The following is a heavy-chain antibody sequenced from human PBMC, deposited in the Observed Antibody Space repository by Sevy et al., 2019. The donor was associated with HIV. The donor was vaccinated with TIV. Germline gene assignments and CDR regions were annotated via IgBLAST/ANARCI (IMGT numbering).Heavy chain of an antibody. J-gene: IGHJ4*02. D-gene: IGHD2-15*01. CDR1: GYTFTSYR. CDR3: ARAYCRDGGCYSLAF. Sequence: ASVKVSCKVSGYTFTSYRITWVRQAPGQGLEGMGGISPHNGDTDYAQKFRGRVTMITETSTTTAYMELRSLRSDDTAVYYCARAYCRDGGCYSLAFWGQGTLVTVSS. V-gene: IGHV1-18*01. CDR2: ISPHNGDT.